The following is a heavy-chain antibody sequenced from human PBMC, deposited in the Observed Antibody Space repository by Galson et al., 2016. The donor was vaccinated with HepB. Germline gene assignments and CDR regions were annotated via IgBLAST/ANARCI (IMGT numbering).Heavy chain of an antibody. CDR2: IGTADDP. V-gene: IGHV3-13*05. CDR3: AKDRRQWLDSDIDY. CDR1: EFTFSTYD. Sequence: SLRLSCAASEFTFSTYDMHWVRQRTGKGLEWVSPIGTADDPYYPGSVKGRFTISRENAKNSLYLQMNSLRAEDTAIYYCAKDRRQWLDSDIDYWGQGTLVTVSS. D-gene: IGHD6-19*01. J-gene: IGHJ4*02.